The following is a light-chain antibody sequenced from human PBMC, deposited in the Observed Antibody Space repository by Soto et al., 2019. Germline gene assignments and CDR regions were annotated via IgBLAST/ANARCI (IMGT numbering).Light chain of an antibody. CDR2: GNN. V-gene: IGLV1-40*01. CDR3: QSFDSSLSAYV. J-gene: IGLJ1*01. Sequence: QSVLTQPPSVSGAPGQRVTISCTGSSSNIGAGRDVHWYQQLPGTAPRLLIYGNNNRPSGVPDRFSASKSGTSASQAITGLQAEDEADFYCQSFDSSLSAYVFGTGTKLTVL. CDR1: SSNIGAGRD.